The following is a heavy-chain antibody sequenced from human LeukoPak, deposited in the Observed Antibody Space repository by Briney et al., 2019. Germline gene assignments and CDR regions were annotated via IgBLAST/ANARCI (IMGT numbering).Heavy chain of an antibody. D-gene: IGHD3-10*01. CDR3: ARVPHAMVRGVIITEFYFDY. J-gene: IGHJ4*02. CDR1: GLTFSSFS. Sequence: GGSLRLSCAASGLTFSSFSMNWVRQAPGKGLEWVSSISSSSNYIYYADSVKGRFTISRDNAKNSLYLQMNSLRAEDTAVYYCARVPHAMVRGVIITEFYFDYWGQGTLVTVSS. CDR2: ISSSSNYI. V-gene: IGHV3-21*01.